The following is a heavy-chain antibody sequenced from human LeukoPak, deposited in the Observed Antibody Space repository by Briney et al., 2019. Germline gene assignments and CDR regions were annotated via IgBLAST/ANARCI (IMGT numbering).Heavy chain of an antibody. D-gene: IGHD3-22*01. CDR2: IYYSGST. CDR3: ARASGDSSGYWSLLNGGIFDY. V-gene: IGHV4-39*07. CDR1: GGSISSSSYY. J-gene: IGHJ4*02. Sequence: SETLSLTCTVSGGSISSSSYYWGWIRQPPGKGLEWIGSIYYSGSTYYNPSLKSRVTISVDTSKNQFSLKLSSVTAADTAVYYCARASGDSSGYWSLLNGGIFDYWGQGTLVTVSS.